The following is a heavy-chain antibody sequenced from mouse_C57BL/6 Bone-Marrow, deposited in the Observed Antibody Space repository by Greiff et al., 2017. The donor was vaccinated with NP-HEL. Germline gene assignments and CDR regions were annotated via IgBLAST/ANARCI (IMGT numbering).Heavy chain of an antibody. Sequence: VQLQQPGAELVKPGASVKLSCKASGYTFTSYWMHWVKQRPGRGLEWIGRIDPNSGGTKYNEKFKSKATLTVDKPSSTAYMQLSSLTSEDSAVYYCARSIYYYGSSYVPYAMDYWGQGTSVTVSS. D-gene: IGHD1-1*01. CDR2: IDPNSGGT. V-gene: IGHV1-72*01. J-gene: IGHJ4*01. CDR1: GYTFTSYW. CDR3: ARSIYYYGSSYVPYAMDY.